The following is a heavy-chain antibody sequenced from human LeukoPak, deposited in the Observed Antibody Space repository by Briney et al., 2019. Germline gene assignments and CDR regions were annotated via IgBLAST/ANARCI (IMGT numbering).Heavy chain of an antibody. D-gene: IGHD1-26*01. Sequence: GGSLRLSCAASGFTFSIYAMHWVRQAPGKGLEYVSAITSNGDSTFYANSVKGRFTISRDNSKNTLYLQMGSLRAEDMAVYYCARGSSVGITGYYDYWGQGTLVTVSS. J-gene: IGHJ4*02. CDR3: ARGSSVGITGYYDY. V-gene: IGHV3-64*01. CDR1: GFTFSIYA. CDR2: ITSNGDST.